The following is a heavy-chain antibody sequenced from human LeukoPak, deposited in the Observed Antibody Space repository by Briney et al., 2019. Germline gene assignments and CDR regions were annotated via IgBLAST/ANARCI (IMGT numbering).Heavy chain of an antibody. CDR2: ISAKNGNT. J-gene: IGHJ4*02. D-gene: IGHD1-26*01. CDR3: ARDTEWEKNPDYFDY. CDR1: GYTFTSYG. V-gene: IGHV1-18*01. Sequence: GASVKVSCKASGYTFTSYGISWVRQATGQGLEWMGWISAKNGNTNYAQKVQGRVTMTTDTSTSTAYMELRSLRSDDTAVYYCARDTEWEKNPDYFDYWGQGTLVTVSS.